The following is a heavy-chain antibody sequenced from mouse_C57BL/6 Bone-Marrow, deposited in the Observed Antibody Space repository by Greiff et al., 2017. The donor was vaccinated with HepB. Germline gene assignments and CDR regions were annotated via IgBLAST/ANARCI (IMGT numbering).Heavy chain of an antibody. Sequence: VKQRPGQGLEWIGEIDPSDSYTNYNQKFKGKSTLTVDKSSSTAYMQLSSLTSEDSAVYYCARCITTVVADYFDYWGQGTTLTVSS. V-gene: IGHV1-69*01. D-gene: IGHD1-1*01. CDR3: ARCITTVVADYFDY. J-gene: IGHJ2*01. CDR2: IDPSDSYT.